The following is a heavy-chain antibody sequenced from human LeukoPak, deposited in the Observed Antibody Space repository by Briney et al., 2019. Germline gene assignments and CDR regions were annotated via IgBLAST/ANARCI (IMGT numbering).Heavy chain of an antibody. J-gene: IGHJ4*02. V-gene: IGHV3-7*01. CDR2: INPDGSGK. CDR1: GFTLSTYW. Sequence: GGSLRLSCEASGFTLSTYWMNWVRQVPGKGLDWVANINPDGSGKRYVDSVKGRFTVARDNADNSLSLQMNSLRAEDTAVYYCASWGAGGNSWGQGTLVTVSS. CDR3: ASWGAGGNS. D-gene: IGHD3-16*01.